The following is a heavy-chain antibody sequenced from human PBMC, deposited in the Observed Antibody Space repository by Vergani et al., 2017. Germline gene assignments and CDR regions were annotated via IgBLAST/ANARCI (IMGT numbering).Heavy chain of an antibody. V-gene: IGHV1-2*02. Sequence: QVQLVQSGAEVKKPGASVKVSCKASGYTFTGYYMHWVRQAPGQGLEWMGWINPNSGGTNYAQKFQGRVTMTRDTSISTAYMELSRLRSDDTAVYYCARYSVVYYYYYGMDVWGQGTTVTVSS. CDR3: ARYSVVYYYYYGMDV. D-gene: IGHD2-8*02. J-gene: IGHJ6*02. CDR2: INPNSGGT. CDR1: GYTFTGYY.